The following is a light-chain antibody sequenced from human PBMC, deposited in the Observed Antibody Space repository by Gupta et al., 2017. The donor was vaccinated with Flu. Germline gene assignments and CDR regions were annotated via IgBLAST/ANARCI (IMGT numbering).Light chain of an antibody. CDR3: QTWGTGLEV. CDR1: SGHSKYA. CDR2: LHSDGSH. V-gene: IGLV4-69*01. J-gene: IGLJ3*02. Sequence: QLVLTQSPSASASLGASVKLTCTLSSGHSKYAIAWHQQQPEEGSRFLMKLHSDGSHSKGDGIPDRFSGSISGAERYPTISSLQSDDEGDYYCQTWGTGLEVFGGGTKLTVL.